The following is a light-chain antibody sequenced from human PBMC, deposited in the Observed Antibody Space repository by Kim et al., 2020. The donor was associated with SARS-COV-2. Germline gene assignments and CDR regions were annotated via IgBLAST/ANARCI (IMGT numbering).Light chain of an antibody. CDR1: SLRSYY. CDR2: GQN. J-gene: IGLJ3*02. Sequence: SSELTQDPAVSVALGQTVRITCQGDSLRSYYASWYQQKPGQAPVLVIYGQNNRPSGLLDRFSGSSSGNTASLTITGAQAEDEADYYCNSRDSSGNHWVFGGGTKLTVL. CDR3: NSRDSSGNHWV. V-gene: IGLV3-19*01.